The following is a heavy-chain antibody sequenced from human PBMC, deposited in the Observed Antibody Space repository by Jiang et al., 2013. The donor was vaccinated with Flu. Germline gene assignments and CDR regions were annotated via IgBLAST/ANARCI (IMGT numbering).Heavy chain of an antibody. Sequence: GPGLVKPSETLSLTCAVSGYSISSGYYWGWIRQPPGKGLEWIGSIYHSGSTYYNPSLKSRVTISVDTSKNQFSLKLSSVTAADTAVYYCARQVAGFDYWGQGTLVTVSS. CDR3: ARQVAGFDY. D-gene: IGHD6-19*01. CDR1: GYSISSGYY. V-gene: IGHV4-38-2*01. J-gene: IGHJ4*02. CDR2: IYHSGST.